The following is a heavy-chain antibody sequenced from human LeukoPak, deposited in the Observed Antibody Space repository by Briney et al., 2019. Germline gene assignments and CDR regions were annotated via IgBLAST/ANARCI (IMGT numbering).Heavy chain of an antibody. V-gene: IGHV3-21*01. J-gene: IGHJ4*02. Sequence: GGSLRLSCAASGFTFSSYSMNWVRQAPGKGLEWVPSISSSSSYIYYADSVKGRFTISRDNAKNSLYLQMSSLRAEDTAVYYCAVEMGGYSGYDARFDYWGQGTLVTVSS. D-gene: IGHD5-12*01. CDR3: AVEMGGYSGYDARFDY. CDR2: ISSSSSYI. CDR1: GFTFSSYS.